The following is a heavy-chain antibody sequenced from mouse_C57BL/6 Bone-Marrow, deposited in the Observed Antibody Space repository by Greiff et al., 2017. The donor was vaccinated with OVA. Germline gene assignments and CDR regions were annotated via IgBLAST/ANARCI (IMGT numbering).Heavy chain of an antibody. D-gene: IGHD2-2*01. V-gene: IGHV1-18*01. J-gene: IGHJ3*01. CDR3: ARDGVTTTGFAD. Sequence: VQLQQSGPELVKPGASVKLPCKASGYTFTDYNMDWVKQSPGKSLEWIGDINPNNGGTIYNQKFKGKATLTVDKSSSTAYMELRSLTSEDTAVYICARDGVTTTGFADWGQGTLVTVAA. CDR2: INPNNGGT. CDR1: GYTFTDYN.